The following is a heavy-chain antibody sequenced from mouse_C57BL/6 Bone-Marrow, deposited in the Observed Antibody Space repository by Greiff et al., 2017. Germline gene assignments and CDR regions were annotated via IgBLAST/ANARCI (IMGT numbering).Heavy chain of an antibody. J-gene: IGHJ4*01. CDR3: TRGGPYAMDY. CDR1: GFTFSNYW. CDR2: IRLKSDNYAT. V-gene: IGHV6-3*01. D-gene: IGHD3-3*01. Sequence: DVMLVESGGGLVQPGGSMKLSCVASGFTFSNYWMNWVRQSPEKGLEWVAQIRLKSDNYATHYAESVKGRFTISRDDSKSSVYLQMNNLRAEDTGIYYCTRGGPYAMDYWGQGTSVTVSS.